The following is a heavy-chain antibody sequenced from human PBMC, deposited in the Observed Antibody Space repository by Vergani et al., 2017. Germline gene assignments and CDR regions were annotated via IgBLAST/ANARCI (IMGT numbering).Heavy chain of an antibody. V-gene: IGHV4-61*02. CDR2: FYTGGGT. CDR1: GGSISSGSYY. CDR3: ARDPLYSTTWPFLLRDMDV. D-gene: IGHD6-13*01. Sequence: QVQLQESGPGLVRPSQTLSLTCTVSGGSISSGSYYWSWFRQPAGKGLEWIGRFYTGGGTSYNPSLKSRVTISVDTSKNQFYLQLSSVTAADTAVYYCARDPLYSTTWPFLLRDMDVWHQGTTVTVSS. J-gene: IGHJ6*02.